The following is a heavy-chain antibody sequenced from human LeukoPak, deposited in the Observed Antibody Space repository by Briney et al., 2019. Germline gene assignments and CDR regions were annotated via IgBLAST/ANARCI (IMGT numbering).Heavy chain of an antibody. V-gene: IGHV1-3*01. Sequence: ASVKVSCKASGYTYTSYAMHWVRQAPGQRLEWMGWINAGNGNTKYSQKFQGRVTITRDTSASTAYMELSSLRSEDTAVYYCAREPVATDHCFDYWGQGTLVTVSS. D-gene: IGHD5-12*01. CDR3: AREPVATDHCFDY. CDR1: GYTYTSYA. CDR2: INAGNGNT. J-gene: IGHJ4*02.